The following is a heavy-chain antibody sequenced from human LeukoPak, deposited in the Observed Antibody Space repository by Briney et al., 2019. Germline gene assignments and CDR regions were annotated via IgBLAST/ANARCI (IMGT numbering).Heavy chain of an antibody. D-gene: IGHD3-9*01. CDR2: ISAYNGNT. V-gene: IGHV1-18*01. J-gene: IGHJ5*02. Sequence: ASVKVSCKSSGYTFIDYYIHWVRQAPGQGLEWMGWISAYNGNTNYAQKLQGRVTMTTDTSTSTAYMELRSLRSDDTAVYYCARAGSPYDILTGYYNWFDPWGQGTLVTVSS. CDR1: GYTFIDYY. CDR3: ARAGSPYDILTGYYNWFDP.